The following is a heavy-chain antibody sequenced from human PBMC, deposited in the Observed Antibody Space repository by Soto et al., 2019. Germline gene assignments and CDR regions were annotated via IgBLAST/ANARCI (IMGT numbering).Heavy chain of an antibody. CDR2: IKSKTDGGTT. J-gene: IGHJ4*02. CDR3: ATGRGDLVY. D-gene: IGHD3-10*01. CDR1: GFAFSYAW. V-gene: IGHV3-15*07. Sequence: GGSLILSCSVSGFAFSYAWMNRGRHAPRKGLEWVGRIKSKTDGGTTDYAAPVKGRFTISRDDSRNMVFLKMNSLGTEDTAVYYCATGRGDLVYWGQGTRVTVSS.